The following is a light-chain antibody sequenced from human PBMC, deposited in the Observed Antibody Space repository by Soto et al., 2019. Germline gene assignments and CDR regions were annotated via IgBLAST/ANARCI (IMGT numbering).Light chain of an antibody. CDR2: GVS. V-gene: IGKV3-20*01. CDR3: QQYGNSPLT. J-gene: IGKJ4*01. CDR1: QSVRSDY. Sequence: EIVLTQSPATLSLSPGDRATLSCRASQSVRSDYFAWYQQKPGQAPRVIIFGVSTRATAIPDRFSGSGSGTDFTLTISRLEPEDFALYFCQQYGNSPLTLGGGTKVEIK.